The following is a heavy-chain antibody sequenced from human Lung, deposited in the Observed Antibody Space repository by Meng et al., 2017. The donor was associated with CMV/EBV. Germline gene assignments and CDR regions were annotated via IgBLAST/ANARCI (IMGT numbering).Heavy chain of an antibody. V-gene: IGHV4-39*07. Sequence: SSSSYYWGWIRQPPGKGLEWIGSIYYSGSTYYNPSLKSRVTISVDTSKNQFSLKLSSVTAADTAVYYCARSMDYYDSSGYLYYFDYWGQGTLVTVSS. J-gene: IGHJ4*02. D-gene: IGHD3-22*01. CDR1: SSSSYY. CDR2: IYYSGST. CDR3: ARSMDYYDSSGYLYYFDY.